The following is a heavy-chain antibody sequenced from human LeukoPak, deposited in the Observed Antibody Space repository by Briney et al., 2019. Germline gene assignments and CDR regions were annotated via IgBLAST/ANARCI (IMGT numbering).Heavy chain of an antibody. CDR3: ADSNYWYPVDY. D-gene: IGHD4-11*01. CDR1: GFTFSSYA. CDR2: ITGSGDST. V-gene: IGHV3-23*01. Sequence: GGSLRLSCAASGFTFSSYAMRWVRQTPGKGLEWVSGITGSGDSTYYADSVKGRFTISRDNSKNTLYLQMNSLRAEDTAVYYCADSNYWYPVDYWGQGTLVTVSS. J-gene: IGHJ4*02.